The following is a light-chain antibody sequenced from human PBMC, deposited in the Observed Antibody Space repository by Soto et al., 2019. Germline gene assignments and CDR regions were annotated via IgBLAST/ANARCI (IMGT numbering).Light chain of an antibody. Sequence: EIVMTQSPATLSVSPGERATLSFRASQNVDNNLAWYQQKPGQAPRLLIYGASTRASGIPARFSGSGSGTEFTLTIGSLQSEDFAVYYCQQYSSSPSFGQGTRLEIK. CDR2: GAS. V-gene: IGKV3-15*01. CDR1: QNVDNN. J-gene: IGKJ5*01. CDR3: QQYSSSPS.